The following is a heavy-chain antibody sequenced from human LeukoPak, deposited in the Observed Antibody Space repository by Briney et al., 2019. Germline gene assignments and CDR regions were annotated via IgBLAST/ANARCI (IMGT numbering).Heavy chain of an antibody. CDR1: GFTFSNYA. CDR2: ISGSGTAT. D-gene: IGHD1-1*01. Sequence: GESLRLSCAASGFTFSNYAMTWVRQAPGKGLEWVSLISGSGTATYKADSVKGRFTISRDNSKNTLYLQMNSLRADDTAVYYCATPPDSGFDYWGQGTLVTASS. V-gene: IGHV3-23*01. J-gene: IGHJ4*02. CDR3: ATPPDSGFDY.